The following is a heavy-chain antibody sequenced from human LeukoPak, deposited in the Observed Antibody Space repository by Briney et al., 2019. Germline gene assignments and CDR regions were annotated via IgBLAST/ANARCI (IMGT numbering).Heavy chain of an antibody. V-gene: IGHV2-5*02. Sequence: SGPTLVNPTQTLTLTCTFSGFSLSTIGVSVGWIRQPPGKALGWLTVIYWDDDKRYSPSLKSRLTITKDTSKNQVVLTMTNMDPVDTATYYCAHLPPPEGKSGYYFFDYWGQGILVTVSS. CDR1: GFSLSTIGVS. CDR2: IYWDDDK. J-gene: IGHJ4*02. D-gene: IGHD3-22*01. CDR3: AHLPPPEGKSGYYFFDY.